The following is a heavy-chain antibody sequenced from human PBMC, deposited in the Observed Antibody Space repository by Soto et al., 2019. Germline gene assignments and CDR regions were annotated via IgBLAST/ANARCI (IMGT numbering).Heavy chain of an antibody. D-gene: IGHD3-16*01. Sequence: VQLVESGGGVVQPGGSLRLSCAASGFTFSSYSMNWVRQAPGKGLEWVSYISSSSSTIYYADSVKGRFTISRDNAKNSLYLQMNSLRAEDTAVYYCARAKRLPDYWGQGTLVTVSS. CDR1: GFTFSSYS. V-gene: IGHV3-48*01. CDR3: ARAKRLPDY. CDR2: ISSSSSTI. J-gene: IGHJ4*02.